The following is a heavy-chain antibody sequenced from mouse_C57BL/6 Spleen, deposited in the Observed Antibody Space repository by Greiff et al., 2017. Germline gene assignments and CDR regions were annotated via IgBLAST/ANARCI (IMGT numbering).Heavy chain of an antibody. CDR2: INPNNGGT. CDR3: AREGTTTVVATGYFDV. D-gene: IGHD1-1*01. J-gene: IGHJ1*03. CDR1: GYTFTDYN. Sequence: LMEPGASVKIPCKASGYTFTDYNMDWVKQSHGKSLEWIGDINPNNGGTIYNQKFKGKATLTVDKSSSTAYMELRSLTSEDTAVYYCAREGTTTVVATGYFDVWGTGTTVTVSS. V-gene: IGHV1-18*01.